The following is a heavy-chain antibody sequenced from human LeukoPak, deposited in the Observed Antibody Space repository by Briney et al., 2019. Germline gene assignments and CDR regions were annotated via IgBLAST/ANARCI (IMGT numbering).Heavy chain of an antibody. V-gene: IGHV4-34*01. CDR1: GGSFSGYY. CDR2: VDRSGST. J-gene: IGHJ4*02. Sequence: PSETLSLTCAVYGGSFSGYYWSWIRQPPGKGLEWIGEVDRSGSTNYNPSPKSRVTISVDTSKNQFSLKLSSVTAADTAVYYCVRGYGSGSYWNYWGQGTLVTVSS. D-gene: IGHD3-10*01. CDR3: VRGYGSGSYWNY.